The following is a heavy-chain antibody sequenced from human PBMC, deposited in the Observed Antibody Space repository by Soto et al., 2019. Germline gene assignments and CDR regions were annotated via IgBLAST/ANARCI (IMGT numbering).Heavy chain of an antibody. V-gene: IGHV4-34*01. CDR1: GGSFSGYY. D-gene: IGHD2-15*01. J-gene: IGHJ3*02. Sequence: SETLSLTCAVYGGSFSGYYWSGIRQPQGKGLEWIGEIDHSGRTNYNPSLKSRVTISVDTSKNQFSLKLSSVTAADTAVYYCARDENDCSGGSCYNAFDIWGQGTMVTVSS. CDR2: IDHSGRT. CDR3: ARDENDCSGGSCYNAFDI.